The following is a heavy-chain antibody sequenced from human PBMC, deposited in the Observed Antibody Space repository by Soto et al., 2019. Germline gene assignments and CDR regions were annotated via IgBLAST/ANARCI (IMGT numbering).Heavy chain of an antibody. CDR1: GYTFTSYG. D-gene: IGHD3-10*01. CDR2: ISAYNGNT. Sequence: ASVKVSCKASGYTFTSYGISWVRQAPGQGLEWMGWISAYNGNTNYAQKLQGRVTMTTDTSTSTAYMELRSLRSDDTAVYYCARDMGDLWFGDSYYYYYGMDVWGQGTTVTVSS. CDR3: ARDMGDLWFGDSYYYYYGMDV. V-gene: IGHV1-18*01. J-gene: IGHJ6*02.